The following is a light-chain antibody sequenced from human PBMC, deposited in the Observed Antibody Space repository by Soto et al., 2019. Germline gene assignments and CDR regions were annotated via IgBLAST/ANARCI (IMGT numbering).Light chain of an antibody. CDR3: ASWDDSLNGWV. CDR2: FNN. V-gene: IGLV1-44*01. Sequence: QSVLTQPPSASGTPGQRVTISCSGGNSNIGSNTVNWYQQLPGTAPKLLMYFNNQRPSGVPDRFSGSKSDTSASLAISGFQSADEADYYCASWDDSLNGWVFGGGTKLTVL. CDR1: NSNIGSNT. J-gene: IGLJ3*02.